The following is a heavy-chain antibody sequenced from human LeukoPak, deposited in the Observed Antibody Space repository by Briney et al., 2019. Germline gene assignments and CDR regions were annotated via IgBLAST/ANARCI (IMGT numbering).Heavy chain of an antibody. J-gene: IGHJ4*02. D-gene: IGHD2-2*01. CDR3: ASARPGENDY. V-gene: IGHV4-34*01. Sequence: SETLSLTCAVYGGSFSGYYWSWIRQPPGKGLEWIGEINHSGSTNYNPSLKSRVTISVDTSKNQFSLKLSSVAAADTAVYYCASARPGENDYWGQGTLVTVSS. CDR1: GGSFSGYY. CDR2: INHSGST.